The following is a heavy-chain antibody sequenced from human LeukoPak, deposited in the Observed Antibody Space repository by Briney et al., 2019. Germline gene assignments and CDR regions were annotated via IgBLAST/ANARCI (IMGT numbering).Heavy chain of an antibody. CDR1: GFTVSSYY. J-gene: IGHJ4*02. CDR3: ASGLFDSDGYYFDY. V-gene: IGHV3-66*01. CDR2: IYTDGRT. Sequence: GGSLRLSCAASGFTVSSYYMSWVRQAPGKGLEWVSLIYTDGRTYYTDAVKGRFTISRDNSKNTLYLQMNSLRAEDTAVFYCASGLFDSDGYYFDYWGQGTLVTVSS. D-gene: IGHD3-22*01.